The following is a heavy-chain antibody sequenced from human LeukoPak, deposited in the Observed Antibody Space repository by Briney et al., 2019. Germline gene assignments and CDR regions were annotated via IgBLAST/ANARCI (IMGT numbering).Heavy chain of an antibody. CDR1: GGSTSSYY. J-gene: IGHJ4*02. Sequence: SETLSLTCTVSGGSTSSYYWSWIRQPPGKGLEWIGYIYYSGSTNYNPSLKSRLTISIDTSKNQFSLKLTSVSAADTAIYYCASLQPHGGNYFDYWGQGALVTVSS. CDR2: IYYSGST. CDR3: ASLQPHGGNYFDY. V-gene: IGHV4-59*08. D-gene: IGHD4-23*01.